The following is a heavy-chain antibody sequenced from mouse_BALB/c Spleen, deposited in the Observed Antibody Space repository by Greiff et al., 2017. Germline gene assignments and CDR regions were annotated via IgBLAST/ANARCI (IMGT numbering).Heavy chain of an antibody. CDR3: ARRIYYGSGEDY. J-gene: IGHJ2*01. CDR1: GDSITSGY. V-gene: IGHV3-8*02. CDR2: ISYSGST. Sequence: EVQLQQSGPSLVKPSQTLSLTCSVTGDSITSGYWNWIRKFPGNKLEYMGYISYSGSTYYNPSLKSRISITRDTSKNQYYLQLNSVTTEDTATYYCARRIYYGSGEDYWGQGTTLTVSS. D-gene: IGHD1-1*01.